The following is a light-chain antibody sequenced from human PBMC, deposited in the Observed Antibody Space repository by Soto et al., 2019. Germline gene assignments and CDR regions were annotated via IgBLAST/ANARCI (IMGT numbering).Light chain of an antibody. CDR3: QQYGGSTLFT. Sequence: EIVLTQSPGTLSLSPGERATLSCRASQSISSNYLAWYQQKPGQAPRLVIYAASRRATGIPDRFSGSGSATDFTLTISRLEPEDFAVYFCQQYGGSTLFTFGPGTKVDIK. J-gene: IGKJ3*01. CDR2: AAS. V-gene: IGKV3-20*01. CDR1: QSISSNY.